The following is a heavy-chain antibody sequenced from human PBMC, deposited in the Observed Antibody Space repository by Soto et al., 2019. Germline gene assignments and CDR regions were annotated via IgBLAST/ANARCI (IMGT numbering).Heavy chain of an antibody. CDR3: ARGRFLDEFDYYYGMDV. CDR1: GGSISSSNW. J-gene: IGHJ6*02. V-gene: IGHV4-4*02. D-gene: IGHD3-3*01. Sequence: SETLSLTCAVSGGSISSSNWWSWVRQPPGKGLEWIGEIYHSGSTNYNPSLKSRVTISVDKSKNQFSLKLSSVTAADTAVYYCARGRFLDEFDYYYGMDVWGQGTTVTVSS. CDR2: IYHSGST.